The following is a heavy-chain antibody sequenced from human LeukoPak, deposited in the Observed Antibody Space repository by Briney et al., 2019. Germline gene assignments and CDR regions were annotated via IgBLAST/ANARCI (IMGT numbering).Heavy chain of an antibody. CDR1: GGSISSSSYY. Sequence: PSETLSLTCTVSGGSISSSSYYWGWIRQPPGKGLEGIGSIYYSGSTYYNPSLKSRVTISVDTSKNQFSLKLSSVTAADTAVYYCARRGFTYYYDSSGYYYGYYFDYWGQGTLVTVSS. CDR2: IYYSGST. J-gene: IGHJ4*02. CDR3: ARRGFTYYYDSSGYYYGYYFDY. V-gene: IGHV4-39*01. D-gene: IGHD3-22*01.